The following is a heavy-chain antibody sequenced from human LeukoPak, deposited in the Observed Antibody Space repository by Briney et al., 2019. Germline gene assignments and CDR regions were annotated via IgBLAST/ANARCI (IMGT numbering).Heavy chain of an antibody. CDR2: INHSGSA. Sequence: PSETLSLTCDVSGGSFSGYYWTWIRQPPGKGLEWIGEINHSGSANYNPSLMSRVTISLDTSKNHFSLNLSSVTAADTAVYYCARGQGTVTTHWGQGTLVTVSS. CDR1: GGSFSGYY. CDR3: ARGQGTVTTH. J-gene: IGHJ4*02. V-gene: IGHV4-34*01. D-gene: IGHD4-11*01.